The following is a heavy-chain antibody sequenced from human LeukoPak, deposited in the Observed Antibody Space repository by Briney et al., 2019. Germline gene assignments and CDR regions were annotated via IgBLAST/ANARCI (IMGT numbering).Heavy chain of an antibody. Sequence: AASVKVSCKASGGTFSSYAISWVRQAPGQGLEWMGGIIPIFGTANYAQKFQGRVTITADESTSTAYMELSSLRSEDTAVYYCARGRWELLGRFDYWGQGTLVTVSS. CDR3: ARGRWELLGRFDY. D-gene: IGHD1-26*01. J-gene: IGHJ4*02. V-gene: IGHV1-69*13. CDR2: IIPIFGTA. CDR1: GGTFSSYA.